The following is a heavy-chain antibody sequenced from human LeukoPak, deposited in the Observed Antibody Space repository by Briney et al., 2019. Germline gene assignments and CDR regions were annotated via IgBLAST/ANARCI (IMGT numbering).Heavy chain of an antibody. CDR2: ISGSGGST. V-gene: IGHV3-23*01. Sequence: SGVSLRLPCAASGFTFSSYAMSWVRQAPGKGLEWVSAISGSGGSTYYADSVKGRFTISRDNSKNTLYLQMNSLRAEDTAVYYCAKNWRFGELLWWGQRTLVTVSS. J-gene: IGHJ4*02. CDR3: AKNWRFGELLW. D-gene: IGHD3-10*01. CDR1: GFTFSSYA.